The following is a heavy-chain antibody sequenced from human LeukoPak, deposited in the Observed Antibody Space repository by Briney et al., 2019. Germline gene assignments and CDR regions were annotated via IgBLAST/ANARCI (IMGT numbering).Heavy chain of an antibody. V-gene: IGHV4-38-2*02. CDR2: IYHSGNT. D-gene: IGHD4/OR15-4a*01. J-gene: IGHJ4*02. CDR3: ARMGAIAGASANPDH. CDR1: GYSISSGYY. Sequence: PSETLSLTCTVSGYSISSGYYWGWIRQPPGKGLEWIGSIYHSGNTYYNPSLKRRVTISVDTSKNQFSLNLSSVTAADTAVYYCARMGAIAGASANPDHWGQGTLVTVSS.